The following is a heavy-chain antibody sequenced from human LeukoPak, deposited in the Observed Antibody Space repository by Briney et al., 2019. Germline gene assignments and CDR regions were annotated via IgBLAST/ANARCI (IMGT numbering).Heavy chain of an antibody. CDR2: IYYSGST. Sequence: SETLSLTCTVSGGSISSSSYYWGWIRQPPGKGLEWIGSIYYSGSTYYNPSLKSRVTISLDTSKNQFSLKLSSVTAADTAVYYCATVQLASEYYFDYWGQETLVTVSS. CDR1: GGSISSSSYY. CDR3: ATVQLASEYYFDY. J-gene: IGHJ4*02. V-gene: IGHV4-39*07. D-gene: IGHD5-24*01.